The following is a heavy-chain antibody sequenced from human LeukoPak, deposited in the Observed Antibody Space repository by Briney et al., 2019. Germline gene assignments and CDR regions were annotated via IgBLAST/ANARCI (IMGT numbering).Heavy chain of an antibody. Sequence: SETLSLTCTVSGGSISSSSYYWSWIRQPPGKGLEWIGYIYYSGSTNYNPSLKSRVTISVDTSKNQFSLKLSSVTAADTAVYYCARGGWVNWFDPWGQGTLVTVSS. D-gene: IGHD3-16*01. J-gene: IGHJ5*02. CDR2: IYYSGST. CDR1: GGSISSSSYY. V-gene: IGHV4-61*05. CDR3: ARGGWVNWFDP.